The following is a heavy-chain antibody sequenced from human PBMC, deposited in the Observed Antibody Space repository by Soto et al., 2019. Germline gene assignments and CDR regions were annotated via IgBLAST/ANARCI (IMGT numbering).Heavy chain of an antibody. CDR3: TRDPDYYDFWSGYYTRWYDP. CDR1: GFSFGDYA. D-gene: IGHD3-3*01. J-gene: IGHJ5*02. CDR2: IRSKAYGGTT. V-gene: IGHV3-49*03. Sequence: TGGSLRLSCTASGFSFGDYAMSWFRQAPGKGLEWVGFIRSKAYGGTTEYAASVKGRFTISRDDSKSIAYLQMNSLKTEDTAVYYCTRDPDYYDFWSGYYTRWYDPWGQGTLVTVSS.